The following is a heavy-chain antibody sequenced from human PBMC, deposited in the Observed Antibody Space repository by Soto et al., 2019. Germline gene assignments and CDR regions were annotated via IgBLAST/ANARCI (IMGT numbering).Heavy chain of an antibody. J-gene: IGHJ4*02. CDR1: GFTFSSYG. Sequence: PGGSLRLACAASGFTFSSYGMHWVRQAPGKGLEWVAVISYDGSNKYYADSVKGRFTISRDNSKNTLYLQMNSLRAEDTAVYYCAKDALPNYYGSRSYFAYWGQGTLVTVSS. CDR2: ISYDGSNK. V-gene: IGHV3-30*18. CDR3: AKDALPNYYGSRSYFAY. D-gene: IGHD3-10*01.